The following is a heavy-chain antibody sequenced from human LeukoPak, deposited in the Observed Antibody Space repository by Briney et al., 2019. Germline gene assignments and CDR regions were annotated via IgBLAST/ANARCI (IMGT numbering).Heavy chain of an antibody. V-gene: IGHV5-51*01. CDR3: ARQPLVRDCGGDCEFDY. CDR2: IYPGDSNT. CDR1: GYSFSNYW. Sequence: GESLKISCKGSGYSFSNYWIGWVRQMPGKGLEWMGIIYPGDSNTRYSPSFQGQVTISADKSISTAYLQWTSLKASDTAIYYCARQPLVRDCGGDCEFDYWGQGTRFRVSS. D-gene: IGHD2-21*02. J-gene: IGHJ4*02.